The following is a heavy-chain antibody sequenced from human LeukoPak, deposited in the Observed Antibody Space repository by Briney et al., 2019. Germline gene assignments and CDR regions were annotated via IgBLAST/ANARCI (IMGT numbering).Heavy chain of an antibody. J-gene: IGHJ3*02. V-gene: IGHV3-74*01. CDR2: ITSDGSST. D-gene: IGHD3-10*01. Sequence: AGGSLRLSCAASGFTFISYWMHWVRQAPGKGPVWVSRITSDGSSTSYADSVKGRFTISRDNAKNTLYLQMNSLRAEDTAVYYCARDGGDVAFDIWGQGTMVTVPS. CDR1: GFTFISYW. CDR3: ARDGGDVAFDI.